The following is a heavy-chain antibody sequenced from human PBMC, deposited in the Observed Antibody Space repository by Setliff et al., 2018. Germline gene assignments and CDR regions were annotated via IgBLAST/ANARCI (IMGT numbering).Heavy chain of an antibody. V-gene: IGHV3-48*01. Sequence: LRLSCAASGFTFSTYSMNWVRQAPGKGLEWVSYISSSSSPIYYADSVKGRFTISRDNAKNSLYLQMNSLRAEDTAVYYCATDGVQNYNLDYWGQGTLVTVSS. CDR2: ISSSSSPI. J-gene: IGHJ4*02. D-gene: IGHD1-1*01. CDR3: ATDGVQNYNLDY. CDR1: GFTFSTYS.